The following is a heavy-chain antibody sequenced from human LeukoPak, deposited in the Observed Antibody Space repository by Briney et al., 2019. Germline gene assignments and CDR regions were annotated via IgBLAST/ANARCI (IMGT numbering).Heavy chain of an antibody. D-gene: IGHD4-11*01. CDR3: ARDRDYSDTERGFDY. Sequence: ASVKVSCKTSGYTFTDYYIHWVRQAPGQGLEWMGWINPNSGETNSAQKFQGRVTMTGDTSISTAYMELRRVTSDDTAVYYCARDRDYSDTERGFDYWGQGTLVTVSS. V-gene: IGHV1-2*02. J-gene: IGHJ4*02. CDR2: INPNSGET. CDR1: GYTFTDYY.